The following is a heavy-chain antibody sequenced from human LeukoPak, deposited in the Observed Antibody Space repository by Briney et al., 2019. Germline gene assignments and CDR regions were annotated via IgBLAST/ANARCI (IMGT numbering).Heavy chain of an antibody. CDR1: GGSISRGSYY. V-gene: IGHV4-61*02. Sequence: SETLSLTCTVSGGSISRGSYYWSWIRQPAGKGLEWIGRIYTSGSTNYNPSLKSRVTISVDTSKNQFSLKLSSVTAADTAVYYCARDGLKGWVGGQGTLVTVSS. J-gene: IGHJ4*02. D-gene: IGHD3/OR15-3a*01. CDR3: ARDGLKGWV. CDR2: IYTSGST.